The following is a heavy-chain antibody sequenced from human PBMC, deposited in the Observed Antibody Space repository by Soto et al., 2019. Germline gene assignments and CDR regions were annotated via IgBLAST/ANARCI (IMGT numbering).Heavy chain of an antibody. Sequence: QVQLVQSGAEVKKPGASVKVSCKASGYTFTSYYMHWVRQAPGQGLEWMGIINPSGGSTSYAQKCQGRVTMTRDTSTSTVYMELSSLRSEDTAVYYCARPAGFDYYYMDVWGKGTTVTVSS. J-gene: IGHJ6*03. CDR3: ARPAGFDYYYMDV. D-gene: IGHD3-3*01. V-gene: IGHV1-46*03. CDR1: GYTFTSYY. CDR2: INPSGGST.